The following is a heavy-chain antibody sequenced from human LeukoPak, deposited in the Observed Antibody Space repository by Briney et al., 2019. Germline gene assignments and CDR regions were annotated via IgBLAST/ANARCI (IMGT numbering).Heavy chain of an antibody. J-gene: IGHJ4*02. D-gene: IGHD1-20*01. Sequence: GASVKVSCKASGYTFTGYYMHWVRQAPGQGLEWMGWISAYNGNTNYAQTLQGRVTMTTDTSTSTAYMELRSLRSDDTAVYYCARDGRYNLNYADYWGQGTLVTVSS. CDR2: ISAYNGNT. CDR3: ARDGRYNLNYADY. CDR1: GYTFTGYY. V-gene: IGHV1-18*04.